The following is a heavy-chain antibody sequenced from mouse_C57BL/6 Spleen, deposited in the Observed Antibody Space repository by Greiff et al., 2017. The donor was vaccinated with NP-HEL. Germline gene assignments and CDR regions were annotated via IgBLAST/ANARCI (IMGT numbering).Heavy chain of an antibody. V-gene: IGHV1-82*01. Sequence: VQLQQSGPELVKPGASVKISCKASGYAFSSSWMNWVKQRPGKGLEWIGRIYPGDGDTNYNGKFKGKATLTADKSSSTAYMQLSSLTSEDSAAYFCARGEDGYYGYWGQGSTLTVSS. CDR1: GYAFSSSW. CDR3: ARGEDGYYGY. D-gene: IGHD2-3*01. J-gene: IGHJ2*01. CDR2: IYPGDGDT.